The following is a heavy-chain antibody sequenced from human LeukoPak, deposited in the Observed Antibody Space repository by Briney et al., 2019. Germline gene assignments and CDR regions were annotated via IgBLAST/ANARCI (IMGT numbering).Heavy chain of an antibody. Sequence: AGGSLRLSCAASGFTFSSYAMSWVRQAPGKGLEWVSAISGSGGSTYYADSVNGRFTISRDYSKNTPYLQMNSLRAEDTAVYYCAKPYSSAYLGYFDYWGQGTLVTVSS. CDR2: ISGSGGST. CDR1: GFTFSSYA. CDR3: AKPYSSAYLGYFDY. V-gene: IGHV3-23*01. J-gene: IGHJ4*02. D-gene: IGHD3-22*01.